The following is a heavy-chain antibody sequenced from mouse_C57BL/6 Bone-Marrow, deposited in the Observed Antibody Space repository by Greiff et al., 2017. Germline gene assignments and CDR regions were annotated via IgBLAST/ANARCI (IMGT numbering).Heavy chain of an antibody. CDR1: GYTFTSYW. V-gene: IGHV1-5*01. J-gene: IGHJ2*01. CDR2: IYPGNSDT. Sequence: VQLQQSGTVLARPGASVKMSCKTSGYTFTSYWMHWVKQRPGQGLEWIGAIYPGNSDTSYNQKFKGKAKLTAVISASTAYMELSSLTNEDSAVYYCTRKLYYYGSSSDYWGQGTTLTVSS. D-gene: IGHD1-1*01. CDR3: TRKLYYYGSSSDY.